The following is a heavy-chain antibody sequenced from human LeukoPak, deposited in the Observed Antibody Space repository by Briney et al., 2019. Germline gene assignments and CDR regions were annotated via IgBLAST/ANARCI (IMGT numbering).Heavy chain of an antibody. D-gene: IGHD3-10*01. V-gene: IGHV4-59*08. CDR3: ARLYGSGSYSQYYYYGMDV. Sequence: PSETLSLTCAVYGGSFSGYYWSWIRQPPGKGLEWIGYIYYSGSTNYNPSLKSRVTISVDTSKNQFSLRLSSVTAADTAVYYCARLYGSGSYSQYYYYGMDVWGQGTTVTVSS. CDR1: GGSFSGYY. CDR2: IYYSGST. J-gene: IGHJ6*02.